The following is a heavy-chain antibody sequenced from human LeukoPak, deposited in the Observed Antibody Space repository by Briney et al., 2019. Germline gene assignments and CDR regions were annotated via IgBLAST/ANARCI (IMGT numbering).Heavy chain of an antibody. V-gene: IGHV1-2*02. Sequence: GASVKVSCKASGYTFTGYYMHWVRQAPGQGLEWMGWINPNSGGTNYAQKVQGRVTMTRDTSISTAYMELSRLRSDDTAVYYCARDLSAHYGMDVWGQGTTVTVSS. J-gene: IGHJ6*02. CDR2: INPNSGGT. CDR1: GYTFTGYY. CDR3: ARDLSAHYGMDV. D-gene: IGHD3-16*02.